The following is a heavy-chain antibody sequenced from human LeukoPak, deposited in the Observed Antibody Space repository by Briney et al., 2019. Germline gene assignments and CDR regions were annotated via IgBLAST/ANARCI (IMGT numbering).Heavy chain of an antibody. D-gene: IGHD6-13*01. J-gene: IGHJ4*02. CDR2: INHSGST. CDR1: GGSFSGYY. CDR3: AREGQTIAAAATGY. Sequence: PSETLSLTCAVYGGSFSGYYWSWIRQPPGKGLEWIGEINHSGSTNYNPSLKSRVTISVDTSKNQFSLKLSSVTAADTAVYYCAREGQTIAAAATGYWGQGTLVTVSS. V-gene: IGHV4-34*01.